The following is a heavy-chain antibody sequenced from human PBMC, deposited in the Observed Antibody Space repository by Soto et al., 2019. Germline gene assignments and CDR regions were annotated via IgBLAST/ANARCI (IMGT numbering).Heavy chain of an antibody. Sequence: SLTCTVSGGSVSSGSYYWSWIRQPPGKGLEWIGYIYYSGSTNYNPSLKSRITINPDTSKNQFSLQLNSVTPEDTAVYYCARVPNPFRLKIGYEDAFDFWGQGTMVTVSS. D-gene: IGHD5-12*01. CDR1: GGSVSSGSYY. CDR2: IYYSGST. J-gene: IGHJ3*01. CDR3: ARVPNPFRLKIGYEDAFDF. V-gene: IGHV4-61*01.